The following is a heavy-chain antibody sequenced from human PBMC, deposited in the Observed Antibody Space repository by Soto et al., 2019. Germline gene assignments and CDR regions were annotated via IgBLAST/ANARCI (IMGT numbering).Heavy chain of an antibody. J-gene: IGHJ2*01. CDR2: MNPNSGNT. Sequence: QVQLVQSGAEVKKPGASVKVSCKASGYTFTSYDINWVRQATGQGLEWMGWMNPNSGNTGYAQKFQGRVTMTRITSISTAYMELSSLRSEDTAVYYCARALLDYGDYTTTLYWYFDLWGRGTLVTVSS. D-gene: IGHD4-17*01. CDR3: ARALLDYGDYTTTLYWYFDL. CDR1: GYTFTSYD. V-gene: IGHV1-8*01.